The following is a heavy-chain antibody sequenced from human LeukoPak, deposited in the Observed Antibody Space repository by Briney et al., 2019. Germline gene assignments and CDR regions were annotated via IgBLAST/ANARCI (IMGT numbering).Heavy chain of an antibody. J-gene: IGHJ3*02. CDR1: GFTFSSYS. Sequence: GGSLRLSCAASGFTFSSYSMNWVRQAPGKGLEWVSSISSSSSYIYYADSVKGRFTISRDNAKNSLYLQMNSLRAEDTALYYCAKEWELTHAFDIWGQGTMVTVSS. CDR3: AKEWELTHAFDI. V-gene: IGHV3-21*04. CDR2: ISSSSSYI. D-gene: IGHD3-10*01.